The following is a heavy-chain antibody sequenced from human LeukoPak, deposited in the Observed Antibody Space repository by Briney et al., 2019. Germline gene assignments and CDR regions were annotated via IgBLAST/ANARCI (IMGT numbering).Heavy chain of an antibody. V-gene: IGHV1-69*05. J-gene: IGHJ5*02. Sequence: SVKVSCKASGGTFSGYVISWVRQAPGQGLEWMGGIIPMLNKANYAQKFQGRVTVTTDESTSTANMELRSLRSEDTAIYYCARCSSGGCFFDVWARGTLVTVSS. D-gene: IGHD2-15*01. CDR1: GGTFSGYV. CDR3: ARCSSGGCFFDV. CDR2: IIPMLNKA.